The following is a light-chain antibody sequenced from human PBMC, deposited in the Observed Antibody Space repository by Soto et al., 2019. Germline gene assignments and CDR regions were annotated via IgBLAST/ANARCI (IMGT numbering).Light chain of an antibody. CDR1: SSDVGGYNY. CDR2: DVS. CDR3: SSYTGSSNYV. Sequence: QSVLAQPASVSGSPGQSITISCTGTSSDVGGYNYVSWYQQHPDKAPKLMIYDVSNRPSGVSNRFSGSKSGNTASLTISGLQAEEEAGYYCSSYTGSSNYVFGTGTKV. V-gene: IGLV2-14*03. J-gene: IGLJ1*01.